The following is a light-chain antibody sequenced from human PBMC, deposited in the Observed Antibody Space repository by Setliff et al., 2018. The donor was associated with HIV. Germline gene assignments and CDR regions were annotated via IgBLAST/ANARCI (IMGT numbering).Light chain of an antibody. Sequence: SYELTQPPSVSVAPGKTARITCGVNNIGSKSVHWYQQKPGQALVLVVYDNSDRPSGIPERFSGSNSGNTATLTISRVEAGDEADYYCQVWDNTSDHYVFGSGTKVTVL. CDR2: DNS. V-gene: IGLV3-21*03. CDR1: NIGSKS. CDR3: QVWDNTSDHYV. J-gene: IGLJ1*01.